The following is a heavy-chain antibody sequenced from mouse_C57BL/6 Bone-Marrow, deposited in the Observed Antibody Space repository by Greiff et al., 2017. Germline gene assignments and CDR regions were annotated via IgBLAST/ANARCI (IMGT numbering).Heavy chain of an antibody. V-gene: IGHV1-69*01. Sequence: VQLQQPGAELVMPGASVKLSCKASGYTFTSYWMHWVKQRPGQGLEWIGEIDPSDSYTNYNQKFKGKSTLTVDKSSSTAYMQLSSLTSEDSAVYYCEKEVYYGSSYDWYFDVWGTGTTVTVSS. J-gene: IGHJ1*03. CDR2: IDPSDSYT. CDR3: EKEVYYGSSYDWYFDV. CDR1: GYTFTSYW. D-gene: IGHD1-1*01.